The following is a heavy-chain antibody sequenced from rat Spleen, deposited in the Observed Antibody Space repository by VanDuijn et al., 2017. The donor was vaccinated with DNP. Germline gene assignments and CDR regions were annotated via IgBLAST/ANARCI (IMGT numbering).Heavy chain of an antibody. D-gene: IGHD1-5*01. CDR2: ISTGGGHT. CDR3: ATSFSNMGTTKPGWFAY. Sequence: EVQLVASGGGLVQPGRSMKLSCAGSGFTFSNYYMAWVRQAPTKGLEWVASISTGGGHTYYRDSVKGRFTVSRDNAKRILFLEMDSLRSEDTATYYCATSFSNMGTTKPGWFAYWGQGTLVTVSS. CDR1: GFTFSNYY. V-gene: IGHV5-25*01. J-gene: IGHJ3*01.